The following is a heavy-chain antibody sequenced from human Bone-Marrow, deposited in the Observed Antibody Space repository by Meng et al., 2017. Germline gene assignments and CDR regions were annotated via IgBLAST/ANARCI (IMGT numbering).Heavy chain of an antibody. CDR2: ISYDGSNK. V-gene: IGHV3-30*04. Sequence: GESLKISCAAPGFTFSSYAMHWVRQAPGKGLEWVAVISYDGSNKYYADSVKGRFTISRDNSKNTLYLQMNSLRAEDTAVYYCARDRYYGSGSYYNYWGRGTLVTVSS. CDR1: GFTFSSYA. D-gene: IGHD3-10*01. CDR3: ARDRYYGSGSYYNY. J-gene: IGHJ4*02.